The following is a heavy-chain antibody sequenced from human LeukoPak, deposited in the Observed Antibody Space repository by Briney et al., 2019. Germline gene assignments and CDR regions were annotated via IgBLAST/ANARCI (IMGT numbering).Heavy chain of an antibody. CDR1: GFTFSSYE. D-gene: IGHD6-19*01. J-gene: IGHJ5*02. CDR3: TVVIAVAGS. CDR2: INQDGRAK. Sequence: GGSLRLSCAASGFTFSSYEMNWVRQAPGKGLEWVANINQDGRAKHYLDSVKGRFTISRDNTKNSLYLQINSLRAEDTAVYYCTVVIAVAGSWGQGTLVTVSS. V-gene: IGHV3-7*03.